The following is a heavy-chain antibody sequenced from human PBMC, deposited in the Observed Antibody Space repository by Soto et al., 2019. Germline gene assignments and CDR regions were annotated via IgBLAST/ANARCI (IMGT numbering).Heavy chain of an antibody. D-gene: IGHD1-1*01. CDR3: ARDTQKLTTYYYYGMDV. V-gene: IGHV1-69*12. CDR1: GGTFSSYA. J-gene: IGHJ6*02. Sequence: QVQLVQSGAEVKKPGSSVKVSCKASGGTFSSYAISWVRQAPGQGLEWMGGIIPIFGTANYAQKFQGRVTITADESTSTAYMALSSLRSEDTAVYYCARDTQKLTTYYYYGMDVWGQGTTVTVSS. CDR2: IIPIFGTA.